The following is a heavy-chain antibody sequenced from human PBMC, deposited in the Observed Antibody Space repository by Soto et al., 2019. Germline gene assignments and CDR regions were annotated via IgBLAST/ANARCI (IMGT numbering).Heavy chain of an antibody. CDR2: TSGYNGDT. J-gene: IGHJ6*02. CDR3: AKNGQPPYYYYGLDV. CDR1: GYTFTRYG. D-gene: IGHD2-8*01. V-gene: IGHV1-18*03. Sequence: QGHLVQSGAEVKKPGTSVKVSCKASGYTFTRYGISWVRQAPGQGLEWMGWTSGYNGDTNYAQNRRGRVTMTIFPSTSTAYMELRSLTSDDMAVYYCAKNGQPPYYYYGLDVWGQGTTVTVSS.